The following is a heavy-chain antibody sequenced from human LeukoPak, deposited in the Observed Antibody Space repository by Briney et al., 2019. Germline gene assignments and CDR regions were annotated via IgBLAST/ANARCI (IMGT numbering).Heavy chain of an antibody. CDR2: INHSGST. CDR3: ARGRGKTKRSIARGGNWFDP. J-gene: IGHJ5*02. D-gene: IGHD6-6*01. CDR1: GFTFSSYE. V-gene: IGHV4-34*01. Sequence: GSLRLSCAASGFTFSSYEMNWVRQPPGKGLEWMGEINHSGSTNYNPSLKSRVTISVDTSKNQFSLKLSSVTDADTAVYYCARGRGKTKRSIARGGNWFDPWGQGTLVTVSS.